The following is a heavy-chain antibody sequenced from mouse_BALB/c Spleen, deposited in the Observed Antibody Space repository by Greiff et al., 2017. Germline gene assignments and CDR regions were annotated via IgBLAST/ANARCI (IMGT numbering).Heavy chain of an antibody. CDR1: GYSITSGYY. D-gene: IGHD2-4*01. J-gene: IGHJ4*01. CDR2: ISYDGSN. CDR3: ARDDYDYDVPYYAMDY. Sequence: EVKLMESGPGLVKPSQSLSLTCSVTGYSITSGYYWNWIRQFPGNKLEWMGYISYDGSNNYNPSLKNRISITRDTSKNQFFLKLNSVTTEDTATYYCARDDYDYDVPYYAMDYWGQGTSVTVSS. V-gene: IGHV3-6*02.